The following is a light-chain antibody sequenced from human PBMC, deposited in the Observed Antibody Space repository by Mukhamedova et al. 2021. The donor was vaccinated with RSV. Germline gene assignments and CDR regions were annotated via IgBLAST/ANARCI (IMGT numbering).Light chain of an antibody. Sequence: WYQRRVHGKAPKLLIYGASSLVSGVPSRFSGSGSETDFTLTISSLQLEDSATYYCQQSYNALRWTFGQGTKV. CDR3: QQSYNALRWT. J-gene: IGKJ1*01. V-gene: IGKV1-39*01. CDR2: GAS.